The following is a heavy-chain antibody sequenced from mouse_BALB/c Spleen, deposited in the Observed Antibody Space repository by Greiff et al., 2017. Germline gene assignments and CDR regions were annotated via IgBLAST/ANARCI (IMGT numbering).Heavy chain of an antibody. D-gene: IGHD1-1*01. CDR3: ARVYGSSEGFAY. CDR1: GYSITSGYY. J-gene: IGHJ3*01. Sequence: ESGPGLVKPSQSLSLTCSVTGYSITSGYYWNWIRQFPGNKLEWMGYISYDGSNNYNPSLKNRISITRDTSKNQFFLKLNSVTTEDTATYYCARVYGSSEGFAYWGQGTLVTVSA. V-gene: IGHV3-6*02. CDR2: ISYDGSN.